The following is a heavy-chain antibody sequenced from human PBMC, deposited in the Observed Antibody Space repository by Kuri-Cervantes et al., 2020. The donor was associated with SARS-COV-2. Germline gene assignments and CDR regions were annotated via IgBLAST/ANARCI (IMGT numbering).Heavy chain of an antibody. Sequence: ASVKVSCKASGYTFTSYAMHWVRQAPGQRLEWMGWINAGNGNTKHSQKFQGRVTITRDTSASTAYMELSSLRSEDTAVYYYASGKIWFGELFDYWGQGTLVTVSS. V-gene: IGHV1-3*01. D-gene: IGHD3-10*01. J-gene: IGHJ4*02. CDR2: INAGNGNT. CDR3: ASGKIWFGELFDY. CDR1: GYTFTSYA.